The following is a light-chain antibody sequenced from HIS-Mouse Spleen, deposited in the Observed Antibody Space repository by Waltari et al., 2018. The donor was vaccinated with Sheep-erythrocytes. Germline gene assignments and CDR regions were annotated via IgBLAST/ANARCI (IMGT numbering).Light chain of an antibody. Sequence: QSALTQPRSVSGSPGQSVTLPCPGTSSDVGGYNHVSWYQQHPGKAPKLRIYDVSKRPSGVPDRFSGSKSGNTASLTISGLQAEDEADYYCCSYAGSYNHVFATGTKVTVL. CDR3: CSYAGSYNHV. CDR1: SSDVGGYNH. J-gene: IGLJ1*01. CDR2: DVS. V-gene: IGLV2-11*01.